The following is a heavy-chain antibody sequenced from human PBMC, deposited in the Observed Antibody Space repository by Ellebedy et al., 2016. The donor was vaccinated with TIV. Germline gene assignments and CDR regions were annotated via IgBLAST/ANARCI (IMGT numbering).Heavy chain of an antibody. CDR3: AKDLGLARQWGFDY. CDR1: GFTFSSYA. D-gene: IGHD2-8*01. J-gene: IGHJ4*02. Sequence: PGGSLRLSCAASGFTFSSYAMNWVRQAPGKGLEWVSTISSNGGGTYYPNSVEGRFTISRDNSNNTLWLQMSSLRAEDTARYFCAKDLGLARQWGFDYWGQGTLVTVSS. V-gene: IGHV3-23*01. CDR2: ISSNGGGT.